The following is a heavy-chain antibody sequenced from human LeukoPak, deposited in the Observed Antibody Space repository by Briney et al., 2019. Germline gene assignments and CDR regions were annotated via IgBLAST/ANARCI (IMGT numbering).Heavy chain of an antibody. Sequence: PGGSLKLSCEASGFTFSSYGINWVRQAPGKGLEWVAFIRYDGSNKYYADSVKGRFTISRDNSKNTLYLQMNSLRAEDTAVYYCAKEQDTAMAIDYWGQGTLVTVSS. CDR3: AKEQDTAMAIDY. CDR1: GFTFSSYG. CDR2: IRYDGSNK. D-gene: IGHD5-18*01. V-gene: IGHV3-30*02. J-gene: IGHJ4*02.